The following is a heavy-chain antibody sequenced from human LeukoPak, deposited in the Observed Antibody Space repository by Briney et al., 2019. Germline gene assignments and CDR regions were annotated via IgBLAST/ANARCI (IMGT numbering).Heavy chain of an antibody. Sequence: GASVKVSCKASGYTFTGYYMHWVRQAPGQGLEWMGWINPNSGGTNYAQKFQGRVTITRDTSASTAYMELSSLRSEDTAVYYCAREPRLYYYDSSGYTHRGGMDVWGQGTTVTVSS. CDR1: GYTFTGYY. CDR3: AREPRLYYYDSSGYTHRGGMDV. CDR2: INPNSGGT. J-gene: IGHJ6*02. D-gene: IGHD3-22*01. V-gene: IGHV1-2*02.